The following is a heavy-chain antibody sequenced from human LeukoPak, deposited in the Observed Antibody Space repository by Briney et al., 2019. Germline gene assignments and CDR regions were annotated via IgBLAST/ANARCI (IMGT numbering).Heavy chain of an antibody. CDR2: IRYE. V-gene: IGHV3-30*02. CDR1: GFTFSSYA. D-gene: IGHD3-10*01. J-gene: IGHJ5*02. CDR3: AKPLMRDRWFGES. Sequence: PGGSLRLSCAASGFTFSSYAMHWVRQAPGKGLEWVAFIRYEYYAKSVKGRFTISRDTSRNTVSLQMNSLRLEDTAIYYCAKPLMRDRWFGESWGQGTLVTVSS.